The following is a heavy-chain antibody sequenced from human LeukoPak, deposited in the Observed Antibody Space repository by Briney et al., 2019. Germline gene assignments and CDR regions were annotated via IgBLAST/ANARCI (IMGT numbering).Heavy chain of an antibody. CDR2: ISGSGGST. CDR1: GFTFSSYA. CDR3: AKDQKVGYCSGGSCYSGFGYFDY. D-gene: IGHD2-15*01. V-gene: IGHV3-23*01. Sequence: TGGSLRLSCAASGFTFSSYAMSWVRQAPGKGLEWVSAISGSGGSTYYADSVKGRFTTSRDNSKNTLYLQMNSLRAEDTAVYYCAKDQKVGYCSGGSCYSGFGYFDYWGQGTLVTVSS. J-gene: IGHJ4*02.